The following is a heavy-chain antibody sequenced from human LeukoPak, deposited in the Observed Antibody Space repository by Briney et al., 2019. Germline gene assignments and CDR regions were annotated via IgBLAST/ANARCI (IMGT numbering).Heavy chain of an antibody. CDR1: GYSFTSYW. Sequence: GESLKISCKGSGYSFTSYWISWVRQLPGKGLEWMGRIDPSDSYTNYSPSFQGHVTISADKSISTAYLQWSSLKASDTAMYYCARHDIVVVVAAADYWGQGTLVTVSS. D-gene: IGHD2-15*01. CDR3: ARHDIVVVVAAADY. CDR2: IDPSDSYT. V-gene: IGHV5-10-1*01. J-gene: IGHJ4*02.